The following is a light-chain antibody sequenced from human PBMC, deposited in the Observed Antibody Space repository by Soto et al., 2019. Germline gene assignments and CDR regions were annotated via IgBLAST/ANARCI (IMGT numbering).Light chain of an antibody. CDR1: QTVRNNY. Sequence: IVLTQSPGTLSLSPGERAPLSCRASQTVRNNYLAWYQQKPGQAPRLLIYGASSRATGIPDRFGGSGSGTDFTLTISRLEPEDFAVYYCQQYGSSGTFGQGTKVDIK. CDR3: QQYGSSGT. CDR2: GAS. J-gene: IGKJ1*01. V-gene: IGKV3-20*01.